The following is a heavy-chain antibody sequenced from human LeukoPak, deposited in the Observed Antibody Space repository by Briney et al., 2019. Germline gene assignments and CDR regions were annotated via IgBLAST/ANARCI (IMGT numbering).Heavy chain of an antibody. J-gene: IGHJ5*02. CDR2: TYYRSKWYN. D-gene: IGHD2-2*01. V-gene: IGHV6-1*01. CDR3: ARRLTQYDCFDP. Sequence: SQTLSLTCAISGDSVSSKSAAWNWIRQSPPRGLEWLGRTYYRSKWYNDYAVSVKSRITINPDTSKNQFSLHLNSVTPEDTAVYYCARRLTQYDCFDPWGQGILVTVSS. CDR1: GDSVSSKSAA.